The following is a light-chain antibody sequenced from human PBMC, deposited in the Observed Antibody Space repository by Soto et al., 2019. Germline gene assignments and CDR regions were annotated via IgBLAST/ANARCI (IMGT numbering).Light chain of an antibody. CDR2: DAS. CDR3: QQRTNWPPT. Sequence: EIVLTQSPATLYLSPGERVNLSCRASQSVSSYLAWYQQKPGQAPRLLIHDASNRATGIPVRFSGSGSGTDFTLTISSLEPEDFAVYYCQQRTNWPPTFGQGTRLEIK. J-gene: IGKJ5*01. V-gene: IGKV3-11*01. CDR1: QSVSSY.